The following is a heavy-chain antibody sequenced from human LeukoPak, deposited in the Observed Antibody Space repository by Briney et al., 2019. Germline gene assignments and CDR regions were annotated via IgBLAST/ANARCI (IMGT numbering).Heavy chain of an antibody. CDR3: ARHIPFDC. J-gene: IGHJ4*02. V-gene: IGHV3-30-3*01. Sequence: GGSLRLSCAASGFTFSNYAMHWVRQAPGKGLEWVAIISYDGNDKYYTDSVKGRFTISRDKSKNTLYLQMNSLRAEDAAVYYCARHIPFDCWGQGTLVTVSS. D-gene: IGHD2-21*01. CDR1: GFTFSNYA. CDR2: ISYDGNDK.